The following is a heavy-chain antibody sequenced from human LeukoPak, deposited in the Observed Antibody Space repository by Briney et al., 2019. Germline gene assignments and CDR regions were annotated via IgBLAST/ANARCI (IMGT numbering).Heavy chain of an antibody. Sequence: SGGSLRLSCAASGFTFSSYAMSWVRQAPGKGLEWVSGISTSGGSTSYADSVKGRFTISRDNPRNTLYMQMNSLRPEDTAVYYCARGTLETNGGIDYWGQGTMVTVSS. CDR1: GFTFSSYA. CDR3: ARGTLETNGGIDY. J-gene: IGHJ4*02. D-gene: IGHD7-27*01. V-gene: IGHV3-23*01. CDR2: ISTSGGST.